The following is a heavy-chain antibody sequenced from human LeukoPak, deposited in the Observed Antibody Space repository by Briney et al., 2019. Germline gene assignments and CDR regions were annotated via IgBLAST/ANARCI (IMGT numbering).Heavy chain of an antibody. CDR3: AREGDTANFDY. J-gene: IGHJ4*02. D-gene: IGHD5-18*01. Sequence: QAGRSLRLSCAASGFTFSSYWTDWVRHAPGKGLVWVSRINSDGSSTSYADSVKGRFTISRGNAKNTLYLQMNSLRAEDTAVYYCAREGDTANFDYWGQGTLVTVSS. CDR1: GFTFSSYW. CDR2: INSDGSST. V-gene: IGHV3-74*01.